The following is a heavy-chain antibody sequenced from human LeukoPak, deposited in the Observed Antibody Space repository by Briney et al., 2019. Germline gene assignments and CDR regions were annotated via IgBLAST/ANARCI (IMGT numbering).Heavy chain of an antibody. CDR3: AKDQNDYYDSSGSA. Sequence: GGSLRLSCAASGFTFSSYGMHWVRQAPGKGLEWVAFIRYDGSNKYYADSVKGRFTISRDNSKNTLYLQMNSLRAEDTAAYYCAKDQNDYYDSSGSAWGQGTLVTVSS. J-gene: IGHJ5*02. CDR2: IRYDGSNK. D-gene: IGHD3-22*01. V-gene: IGHV3-30*02. CDR1: GFTFSSYG.